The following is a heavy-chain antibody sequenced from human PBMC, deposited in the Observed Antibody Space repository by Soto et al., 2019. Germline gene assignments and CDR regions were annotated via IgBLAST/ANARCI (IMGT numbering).Heavy chain of an antibody. J-gene: IGHJ6*02. Sequence: QVQLVQSGAEVKKPGSSVKVSCKASGGTFSSYAISWVRQAPGQGLEWMGGIIPIFGTANYAQKFQGRVTITADESTSTAYMELSSLRSEDTAVYYCARGRIAARPTGSYYYYGMDVWGQGTTVTVSS. CDR2: IIPIFGTA. CDR3: ARGRIAARPTGSYYYYGMDV. V-gene: IGHV1-69*01. D-gene: IGHD6-6*01. CDR1: GGTFSSYA.